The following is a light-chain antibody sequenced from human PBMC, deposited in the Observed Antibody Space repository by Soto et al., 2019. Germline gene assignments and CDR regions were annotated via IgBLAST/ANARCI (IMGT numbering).Light chain of an antibody. V-gene: IGKV3-20*01. J-gene: IGKJ3*01. CDR3: QHCGDSPPFT. CDR2: GAS. Sequence: EIVFTQSPGTLSLSPGERAILSCRASQSVPDNYLAWYQQRPGQAPKLLIYGASNRVTGIPHRFSGSGSGTDFTLTVSSLESEDFAVYYCQHCGDSPPFTFGPGTKVDIK. CDR1: QSVPDNY.